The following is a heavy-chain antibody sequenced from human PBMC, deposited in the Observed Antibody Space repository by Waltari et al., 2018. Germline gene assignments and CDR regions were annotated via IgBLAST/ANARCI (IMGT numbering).Heavy chain of an antibody. V-gene: IGHV4-34*02. D-gene: IGHD2-8*02. Sequence: QVQLQQWGAGLLQPSETLSLTCPVYGGSCWGTYWGGVRPPPGKGLEWIGVCNHNGNINRNPSLRSRVTMLVDTSKSQLSLKINSVTAADTAVYYCVRLEDCTGPGGNCYSGDSFAMDVWGQGTTVTVSS. CDR1: GGSCWGTY. CDR2: CNHNGNI. CDR3: VRLEDCTGPGGNCYSGDSFAMDV. J-gene: IGHJ6*02.